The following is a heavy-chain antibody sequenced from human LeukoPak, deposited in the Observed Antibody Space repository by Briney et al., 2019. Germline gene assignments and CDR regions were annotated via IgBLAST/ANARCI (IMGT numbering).Heavy chain of an antibody. CDR1: GFTFSSYG. Sequence: GGSLRLSCAASGFTFSSYGMPWVRQAPGKGLEWVAVISYDGSNKYYADSVKGRFTISRDNSKNTLYLQMNSLRAEDTAVYYCAKDRSSGSDYWGQGTLVTVSS. CDR2: ISYDGSNK. J-gene: IGHJ4*02. D-gene: IGHD3-22*01. V-gene: IGHV3-30*18. CDR3: AKDRSSGSDY.